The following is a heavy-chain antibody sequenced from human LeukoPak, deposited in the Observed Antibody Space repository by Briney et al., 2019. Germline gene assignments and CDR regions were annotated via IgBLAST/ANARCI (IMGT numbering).Heavy chain of an antibody. CDR2: MNPNSGNT. V-gene: IGHV1-8*03. CDR1: GYTFTSYD. D-gene: IGHD6-6*01. Sequence: GASVKVSCKASGYTFTSYDINWVRQATGQGLEWMGWMNPNSGNTGYAQKFQGRVTITRNTSISTAYMELSSLRSEDTAVYYCARGPGSSGSYYYYYMDVWGKGTTVTVSS. CDR3: ARGPGSSGSYYYYYMDV. J-gene: IGHJ6*03.